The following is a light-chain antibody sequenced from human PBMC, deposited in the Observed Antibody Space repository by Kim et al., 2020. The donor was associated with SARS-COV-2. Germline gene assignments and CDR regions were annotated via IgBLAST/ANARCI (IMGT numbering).Light chain of an antibody. CDR2: RNN. CDR3: SAWDSSLSAWV. Sequence: RQTSPLTCTGNSNNVDYQGAAWLQQHQGHPPKLLSYRNNNRPSGISERFSASRSGNTASLTITGLQPEDEADYYCSAWDSSLSAWVFGGGTQLTFL. CDR1: SNNVDYQG. J-gene: IGLJ3*02. V-gene: IGLV10-54*01.